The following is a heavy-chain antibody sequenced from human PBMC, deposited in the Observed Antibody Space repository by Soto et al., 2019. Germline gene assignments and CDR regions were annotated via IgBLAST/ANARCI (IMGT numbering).Heavy chain of an antibody. Sequence: KSSETLSLTCTVSNDSVLTSIYYWAWIRQPPGKGLEWIGTVYYTGTTYYNPSLQSRVTISIDTSKNQFSLNLDSVTAADTAVYYCARNWNLALVPAAYFDSWGQGTMVTGS. J-gene: IGHJ4*02. CDR3: ARNWNLALVPAAYFDS. CDR1: NDSVLTSIYY. CDR2: VYYTGTT. V-gene: IGHV4-39*01. D-gene: IGHD2-2*01.